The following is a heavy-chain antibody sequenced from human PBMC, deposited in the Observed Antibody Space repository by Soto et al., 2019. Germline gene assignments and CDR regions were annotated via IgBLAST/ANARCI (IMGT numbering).Heavy chain of an antibody. V-gene: IGHV1-2*04. CDR3: ARRPISYRRSRYYHGMDV. CDR2: INPNSGGT. CDR1: GYTFTGYY. D-gene: IGHD1-26*01. Sequence: SVKVSCKASGYTFTGYYMHWVRQAPGQGLEWMGWINPNSGGTNYAQKFQGWVTMTRDTSISTAYMELSRLRSDDTAVYYFARRPISYRRSRYYHGMDVWGQGTTVTVPS. J-gene: IGHJ6*02.